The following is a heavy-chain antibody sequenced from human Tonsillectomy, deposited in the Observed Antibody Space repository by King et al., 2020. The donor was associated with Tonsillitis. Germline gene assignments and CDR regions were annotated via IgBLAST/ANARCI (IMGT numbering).Heavy chain of an antibody. Sequence: QLVQSGAEVKKPGASVKVSCKASGYTFTSYDINWVRQATGQGLEWMGWMNPNSGNTGYAQKFQGRVTLTRNTSISTAYMELSSLRSEDTAVYYCARGRLTIFGVVITNWFDPWGQGTLVTVSS. J-gene: IGHJ5*02. V-gene: IGHV1-8*01. CDR2: MNPNSGNT. CDR1: GYTFTSYD. D-gene: IGHD3-3*01. CDR3: ARGRLTIFGVVITNWFDP.